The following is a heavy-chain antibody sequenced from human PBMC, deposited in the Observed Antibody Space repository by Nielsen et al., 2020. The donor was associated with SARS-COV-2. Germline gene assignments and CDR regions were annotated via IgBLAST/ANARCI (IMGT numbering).Heavy chain of an antibody. CDR2: IYYSGST. CDR3: ARARGELYSLGWFDP. CDR1: GGSISSGGYY. V-gene: IGHV4-31*03. J-gene: IGHJ5*02. Sequence: SETLSLTCTVSGGSISSGGYYWSWIRRHPGKGLEWIGYIYYSGSTYYNPSLKSRVTISVDTSKNQFSLKLSSVTAADTAVYYCARARGELYSLGWFDPWGQGTLVTVSS. D-gene: IGHD3-16*01.